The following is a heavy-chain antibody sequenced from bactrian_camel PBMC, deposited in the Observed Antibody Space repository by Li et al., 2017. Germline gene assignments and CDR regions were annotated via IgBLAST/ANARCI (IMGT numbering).Heavy chain of an antibody. J-gene: IGHJ4*01. CDR3: AALPVGQYALLRRPRC. V-gene: IGHV3S6*01. Sequence: VQLVESGGGLVQPGGSLRLSCAASGFTFTFNSYWMYWVRQAPGKGLEWVSSIYSDIYSDGTKTYYADSVKGRFTISQDNARNTGYLQMNSLKPEDTAKYYCAALPVGQYALLRRPRCWGQGTQVTVS. D-gene: IGHD1*01. CDR2: IYSDIYSDGTKT. CDR1: GFTFTFNSYW.